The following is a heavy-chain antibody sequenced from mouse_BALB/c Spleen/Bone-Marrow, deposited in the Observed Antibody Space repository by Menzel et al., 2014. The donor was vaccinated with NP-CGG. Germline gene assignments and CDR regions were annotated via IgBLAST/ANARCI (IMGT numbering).Heavy chain of an antibody. CDR3: AKGGNYRYDFDY. CDR1: GYTFTSYV. D-gene: IGHD2-14*01. CDR2: VNPYNDGT. V-gene: IGHV1-14*01. Sequence: VQLQQSGPELVKPGASVKMSCKASGYTFTSYVMHWVKQKPGQGLEWIGYVNPYNDGTRYNEKFKGMATLTSDRSSSTAYMELSSLTSEDSAVYYCAKGGNYRYDFDYWGQGTTLTVSS. J-gene: IGHJ2*01.